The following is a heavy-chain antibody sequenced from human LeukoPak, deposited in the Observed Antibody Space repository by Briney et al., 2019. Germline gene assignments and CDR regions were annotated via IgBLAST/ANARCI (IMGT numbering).Heavy chain of an antibody. CDR1: GFTFSSYA. CDR3: ATSTGHFGY. CDR2: ISGSGGST. Sequence: PGGSLRLSCAASGFTFSSYAMSWVRQAPGKGLEWVSAISGSGGSTYYADSVKGRFTISRDNAKNSLYLQMNSLRAEDTAVYYCATSTGHFGYWGQGTLVTVSS. J-gene: IGHJ4*02. V-gene: IGHV3-23*01.